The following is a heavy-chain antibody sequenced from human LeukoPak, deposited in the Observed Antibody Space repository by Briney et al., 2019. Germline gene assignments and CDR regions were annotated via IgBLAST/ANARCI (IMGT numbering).Heavy chain of an antibody. D-gene: IGHD3-3*01. V-gene: IGHV4-38-2*02. CDR2: INHSGST. J-gene: IGHJ5*02. CDR1: GYSISSGYY. Sequence: SETLSLTCTVSGYSISSGYYWGWIRQPPGKGLEWIGEINHSGSTNYNPSLKSRVTISVDTSKNQFSLKLSSVTAADTAVYYCARENTDFWSGYRNWFDPWGQGSLVTVSS. CDR3: ARENTDFWSGYRNWFDP.